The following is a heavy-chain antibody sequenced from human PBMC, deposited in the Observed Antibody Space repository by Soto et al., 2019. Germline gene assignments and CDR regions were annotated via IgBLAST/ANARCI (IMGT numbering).Heavy chain of an antibody. J-gene: IGHJ4*02. Sequence: PSETLSLTCTVSGGSISDYFWSWIRQPPGKGLEWIGYIYYSGSTNYNPSLKSRVTISVDTSKNQFSLKLSSVTAADTAVYYCARGIGFVDYWGQGTLVTVSS. CDR3: ARGIGFVDY. CDR2: IYYSGST. CDR1: GGSISDYF. V-gene: IGHV4-59*01. D-gene: IGHD3-10*01.